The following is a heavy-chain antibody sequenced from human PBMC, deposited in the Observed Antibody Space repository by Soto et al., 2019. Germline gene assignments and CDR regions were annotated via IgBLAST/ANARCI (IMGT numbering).Heavy chain of an antibody. D-gene: IGHD2-2*01. V-gene: IGHV3-30*04. CDR1: GFTLSRHT. Sequence: PGGSLRLSCAASGFTLSRHTMNWVRQAPGKGLEWVAAISYDEIDKKYASSVKGRFTVSRDNVKNTLSLQMNSLRPEDTAVYYCAKDSGYQLPDNYFYYGLDVWGQGTTGTVSS. CDR3: AKDSGYQLPDNYFYYGLDV. J-gene: IGHJ6*02. CDR2: ISYDEIDK.